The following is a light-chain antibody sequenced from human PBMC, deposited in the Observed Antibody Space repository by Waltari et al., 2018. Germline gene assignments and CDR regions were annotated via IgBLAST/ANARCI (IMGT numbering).Light chain of an antibody. J-gene: IGKJ2*01. CDR2: KVS. V-gene: IGKV2-30*02. CDR1: QSLVHRDGNTH. Sequence: DVVMTQSPLSLPVTLGQPASISCKSSQSLVHRDGNTHLNWFQQRPGQSPRRLVYKVSYRESGVPDRVSGSGSGTDFTLKISRVEAEDVGIYYCMQGTHWPYTFGQGTRLDIK. CDR3: MQGTHWPYT.